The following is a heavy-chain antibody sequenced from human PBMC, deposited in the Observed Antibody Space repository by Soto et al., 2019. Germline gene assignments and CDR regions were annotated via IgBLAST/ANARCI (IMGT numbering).Heavy chain of an antibody. J-gene: IGHJ4*02. V-gene: IGHV3-23*01. CDR1: GFTFGSYT. CDR3: AKGGNYFDY. CDR2: ISGGGSST. Sequence: GGSLRLSCAASGFTFGSYTMTWVRQAPGKGLEWVSPISGGGSSTYYADTGKGRFTISRDNSKNTLYLQMNSLRAEETAVYYCAKGGNYFDYWGQGTLVTVSS. D-gene: IGHD3-16*01.